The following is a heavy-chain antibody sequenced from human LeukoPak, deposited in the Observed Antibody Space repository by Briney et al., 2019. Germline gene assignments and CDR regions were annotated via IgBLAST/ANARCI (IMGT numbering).Heavy chain of an antibody. CDR1: GFTFSSYG. J-gene: IGHJ6*03. V-gene: IGHV3-30*02. Sequence: GGSLRLSCAASGFTFSSYGMHWVRQAPGKGLDWVAFIRYDGGVKYYADSVKGRFTISRDNSENTLYLQMNSLRAEDTAVYYCAKGHGLSNYYYYYMDVWGKGTTVTVSS. CDR2: IRYDGGVK. CDR3: AKGHGLSNYYYYYMDV. D-gene: IGHD2-2*01.